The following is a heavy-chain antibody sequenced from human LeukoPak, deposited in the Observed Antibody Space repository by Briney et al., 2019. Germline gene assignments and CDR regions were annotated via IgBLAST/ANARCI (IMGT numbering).Heavy chain of an antibody. CDR2: IYYSGST. CDR3: ARVDIVAIGYYYMDV. D-gene: IGHD5-12*01. J-gene: IGHJ6*03. Sequence: PSVTLSLTCTVSGGSISSSSYYWGWIRQPPGKGLEWIGSIYYSGSTYYNPSLKSRVTISVDPSKNQFSMKLSSVTAADTAVYYCARVDIVAIGYYYMDVWGKGTTVTVSS. V-gene: IGHV4-39*01. CDR1: GGSISSSSYY.